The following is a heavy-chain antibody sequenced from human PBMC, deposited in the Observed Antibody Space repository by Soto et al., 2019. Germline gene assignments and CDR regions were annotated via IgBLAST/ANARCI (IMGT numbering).Heavy chain of an antibody. Sequence: SETLSLTCAVYGGSFSGYYWSWIRQPPGKGLEWIGEINHSGSTNYNPSLKSRVTISVDTSKNQFSLKLSSVIAADTAVYYCARGRDFWSGYYLDYWGQGTLVTVSS. D-gene: IGHD3-3*01. J-gene: IGHJ4*02. V-gene: IGHV4-34*01. CDR2: INHSGST. CDR3: ARGRDFWSGYYLDY. CDR1: GGSFSGYY.